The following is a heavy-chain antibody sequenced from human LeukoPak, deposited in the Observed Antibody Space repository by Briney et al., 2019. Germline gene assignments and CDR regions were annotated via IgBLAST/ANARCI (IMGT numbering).Heavy chain of an antibody. Sequence: GGSLRLSCAASGFTVSSNYISWVRQAPGKGLEWISVMHSGGSTYYADSVKVRFTISRDNSKNTLYLQMSSLRAEDTAVYYCVKGRCSGSSCYGGDYWGQGTLVTVSS. CDR2: MHSGGST. J-gene: IGHJ4*02. CDR1: GFTVSSNY. CDR3: VKGRCSGSSCYGGDY. D-gene: IGHD2-2*01. V-gene: IGHV3-53*05.